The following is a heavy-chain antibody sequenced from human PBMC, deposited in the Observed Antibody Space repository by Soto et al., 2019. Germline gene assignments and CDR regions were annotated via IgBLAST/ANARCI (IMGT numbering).Heavy chain of an antibody. J-gene: IGHJ4*02. Sequence: QVQLVESGGGVVQPGRSLRLSCAASGFTFSSYGMHWVRQAPGKRLEWVAVISYDGSNKYYADSVKGRFTISRDNSKNTLYLQMNSLRAEDTAVYYCANPRTERVLVAGLDYWGQGTLVTVSS. CDR2: ISYDGSNK. CDR1: GFTFSSYG. V-gene: IGHV3-30*18. D-gene: IGHD2-15*01. CDR3: ANPRTERVLVAGLDY.